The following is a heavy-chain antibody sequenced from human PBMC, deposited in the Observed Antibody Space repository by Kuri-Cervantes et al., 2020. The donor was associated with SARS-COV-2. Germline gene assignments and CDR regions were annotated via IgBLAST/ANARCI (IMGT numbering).Heavy chain of an antibody. CDR1: GYTFTDYY. D-gene: IGHD3-22*01. Sequence: ASVKVSCKASGYTFTDYYMNWVRQAPGQGPEWMGWINPDGGTNSAQKFQGRVTMTRDTSTSTVHMELSSLRSEDTAVYYCARGYDSSGYYYDYWSQGTLVTVSS. CDR2: INPDGGT. CDR3: ARGYDSSGYYYDY. J-gene: IGHJ4*02. V-gene: IGHV1-2*02.